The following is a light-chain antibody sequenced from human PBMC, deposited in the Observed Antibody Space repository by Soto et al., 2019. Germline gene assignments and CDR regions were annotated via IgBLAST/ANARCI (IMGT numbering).Light chain of an antibody. Sequence: IHMAASPSSLSASVGERVTIPCRASQGIRNDLGWYQQKPGKAPKLLIYDASSLESGVPSRFSGSGSGTEFTLTISFLQPDDFATYYCQQYNSYSPLTFGGGTKADIK. CDR2: DAS. J-gene: IGKJ4*01. CDR1: QGIRND. V-gene: IGKV1-17*01. CDR3: QQYNSYSPLT.